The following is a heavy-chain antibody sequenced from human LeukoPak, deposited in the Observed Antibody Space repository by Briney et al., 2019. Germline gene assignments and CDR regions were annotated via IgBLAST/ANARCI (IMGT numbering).Heavy chain of an antibody. D-gene: IGHD1-1*01. Sequence: GGSLRLSCAASGFIFSSYEMNWARQAPGKGLEWVSYISSSGSTIYYADSVKGRFTISRDNAKNSLYLQMNSLRAEDTAVYYCARGRAGNYYYYGMDVWGQGTTFTVSS. V-gene: IGHV3-48*03. CDR1: GFIFSSYE. CDR2: ISSSGSTI. J-gene: IGHJ6*02. CDR3: ARGRAGNYYYYGMDV.